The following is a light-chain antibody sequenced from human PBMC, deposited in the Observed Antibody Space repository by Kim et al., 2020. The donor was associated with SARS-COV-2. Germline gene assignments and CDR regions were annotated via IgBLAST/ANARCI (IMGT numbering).Light chain of an antibody. CDR3: QVWDSSSDHPRV. CDR1: NIGSKS. V-gene: IGLV3-21*04. J-gene: IGLJ2*01. Sequence: PGKTARMTCGGNNIGSKSVHWYQQKPGQAPVLVIYYDSDRPSGIPERFSGSNSGNTATLTISRVEAGDEADYYCQVWDSSSDHPRVFGGGTQLTVL. CDR2: YDS.